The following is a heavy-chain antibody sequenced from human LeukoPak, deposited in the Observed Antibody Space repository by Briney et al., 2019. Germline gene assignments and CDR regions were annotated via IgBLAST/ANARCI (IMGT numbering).Heavy chain of an antibody. Sequence: GGSLRLSCAASGFTFSSYAMHWVRQAPGKGLEYVSAISSNGGSTYYANSVKGRFTISRDNSKNTLYLQMGSLRAEDMAVYYCARVYSGYGDYWGQGTLVTVSS. D-gene: IGHD5-12*01. CDR3: ARVYSGYGDY. CDR1: GFTFSSYA. J-gene: IGHJ4*02. CDR2: ISSNGGST. V-gene: IGHV3-64*01.